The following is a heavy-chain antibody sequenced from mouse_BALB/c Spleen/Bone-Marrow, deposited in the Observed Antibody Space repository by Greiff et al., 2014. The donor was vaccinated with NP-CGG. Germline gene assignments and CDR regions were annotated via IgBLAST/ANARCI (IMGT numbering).Heavy chain of an antibody. D-gene: IGHD2-10*02. V-gene: IGHV1-4*01. J-gene: IGHJ4*01. CDR2: INPSSGYT. Sequence: VKLMESGAELARPGASVKMSCKASGYTFTSYTMHWVKQRPGQGLEWIGYINPSSGYTNYNQKFKDKATLTADKSSSTAYTQLSSLTSEDSAVYYCAYGNYGYAMDYWGQGTSVTVSS. CDR3: AYGNYGYAMDY. CDR1: GYTFTSYT.